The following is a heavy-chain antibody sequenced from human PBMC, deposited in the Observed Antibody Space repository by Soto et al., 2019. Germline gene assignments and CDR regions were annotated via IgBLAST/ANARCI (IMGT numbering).Heavy chain of an antibody. CDR3: ARTLDYGGSAGTNWFDP. Sequence: HLQLQESGSGLVKPSETLSLTCTVSGGSISSGAYSWSWIRLPPGKRLEWIGYIYHRGTSHYNPSLKSRVTMSVDRSRNQFSLNLRSVTAADTAVYYCARTLDYGGSAGTNWFDPWGQGTLVTVSS. CDR2: IYHRGTS. CDR1: GGSISSGAYS. J-gene: IGHJ5*02. D-gene: IGHD2-15*01. V-gene: IGHV4-30-2*01.